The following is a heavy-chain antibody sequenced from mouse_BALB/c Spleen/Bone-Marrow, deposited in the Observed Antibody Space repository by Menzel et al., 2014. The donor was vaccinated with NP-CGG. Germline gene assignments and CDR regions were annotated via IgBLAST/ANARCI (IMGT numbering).Heavy chain of an antibody. V-gene: IGHV5-17*02. J-gene: IGHJ2*01. CDR1: GFTFSSFG. CDR3: TRGGNWEDFDY. Sequence: EVQGVESGGGLVQPGGSRKLSCAASGFTFSSFGMHWVRQAPEKGLEWVAYISSGSRTIYYADTVKGRFTISRDNPKNTLFLQMASLRSEDTAMYYCTRGGNWEDFDYWGQGTTLTVSS. CDR2: ISSGSRTI. D-gene: IGHD4-1*01.